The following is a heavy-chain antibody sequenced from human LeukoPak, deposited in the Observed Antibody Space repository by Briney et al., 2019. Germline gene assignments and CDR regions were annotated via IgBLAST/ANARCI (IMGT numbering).Heavy chain of an antibody. CDR3: ATQRGSYLWGTDFDY. V-gene: IGHV1-2*02. Sequence: GASVKVPCKASGYTFTGYYMHWVRQAPGQGLEWMGWINPNSGDTKYSQKFQGRVTMTRDTSISTAYMELSGLRSDDTAVYYCATQRGSYLWGTDFDYWGQGTLVTVSS. CDR1: GYTFTGYY. CDR2: INPNSGDT. J-gene: IGHJ4*02. D-gene: IGHD3-16*01.